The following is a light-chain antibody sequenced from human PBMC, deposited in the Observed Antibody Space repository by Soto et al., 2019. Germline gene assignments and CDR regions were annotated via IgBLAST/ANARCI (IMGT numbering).Light chain of an antibody. V-gene: IGLV2-14*03. CDR1: SNDVGGYDY. CDR3: NSYSTSNTLVV. CDR2: DVS. J-gene: IGLJ2*01. Sequence: QSVLTQPASVSGSPGQSITLSCTGTSNDVGGYDYVSWYQQHPGKAPKLMIFDVSNRPSGVSTRFSGSKSGNTASLTISGLQAEDEADYYCNSYSTSNTLVVFGGGPKVTVL.